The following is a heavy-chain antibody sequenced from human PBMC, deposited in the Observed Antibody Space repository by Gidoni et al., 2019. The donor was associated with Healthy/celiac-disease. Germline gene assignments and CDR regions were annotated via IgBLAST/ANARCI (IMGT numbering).Heavy chain of an antibody. D-gene: IGHD5-12*01. CDR1: GGSISSGGYY. Sequence: QVQLQESGPGLAKPSQTLSLTCTVSGGSISSGGYYWSWIRQQPGKGLEWIGYIYYSGSTYYNPSLKSRVTISVDTSKNQFSLKLSSVTAADTAVYYCARGSSGYDLLLYWGQGTLVTVSS. CDR2: IYYSGST. CDR3: ARGSSGYDLLLY. J-gene: IGHJ4*02. V-gene: IGHV4-31*03.